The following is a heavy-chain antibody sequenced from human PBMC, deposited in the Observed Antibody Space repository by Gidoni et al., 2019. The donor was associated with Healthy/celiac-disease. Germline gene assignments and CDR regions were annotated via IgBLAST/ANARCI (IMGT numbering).Heavy chain of an antibody. CDR1: GFTFSSYG. D-gene: IGHD3-10*01. J-gene: IGHJ4*02. CDR3: AKDQGMVRGVIIQ. V-gene: IGHV3-30*18. CDR2: ISYDGSNK. Sequence: QVQLVASGGGVVQPGRSLRLSCAASGFTFSSYGMHWVRQAPGKGLEWVAVISYDGSNKYYADSVKGRFTISRDNSKNTLYLQMNSLRAEDTAVYYCAKDQGMVRGVIIQWGQGTLVTVSS.